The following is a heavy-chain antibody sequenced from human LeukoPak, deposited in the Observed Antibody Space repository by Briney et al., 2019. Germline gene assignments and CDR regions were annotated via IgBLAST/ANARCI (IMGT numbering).Heavy chain of an antibody. J-gene: IGHJ4*02. CDR3: ARDPIGYSYIDY. V-gene: IGHV3-7*01. Sequence: GGSLRLSCAASGFTFSSYWMSWVRQAPGKGLEWVANIKEDGSEKYYVDSVKGRFTISRDNAKNTLYLQMNSLRAEDTALYYCARDPIGYSYIDYWGQATLVTVSS. CDR2: IKEDGSEK. CDR1: GFTFSSYW. D-gene: IGHD1-1*01.